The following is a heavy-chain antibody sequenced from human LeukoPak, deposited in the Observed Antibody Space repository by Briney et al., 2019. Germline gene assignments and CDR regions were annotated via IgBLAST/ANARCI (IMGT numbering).Heavy chain of an antibody. V-gene: IGHV1-18*01. J-gene: IGHJ4*02. D-gene: IGHD3-22*01. CDR3: ARGTYYYDSSGYGIYYFDY. Sequence: ASVKVSCTASGYTFTSYGISWVRQAPGQGLEWMGWISAYNGNTNYAQKLQGRVTMTTDTSTSTAYMELRSLRSEDTAVYYCARGTYYYDSSGYGIYYFDYWGQGTLVTVSS. CDR2: ISAYNGNT. CDR1: GYTFTSYG.